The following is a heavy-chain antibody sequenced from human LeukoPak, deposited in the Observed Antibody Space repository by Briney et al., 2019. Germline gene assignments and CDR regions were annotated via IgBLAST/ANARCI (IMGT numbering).Heavy chain of an antibody. CDR3: ARADYDILTGYYGG. D-gene: IGHD3-9*01. V-gene: IGHV3-48*04. Sequence: GGSLRLSCAASGFTFSSYSMNWVRQAPGKGLEWVSYISSSSSTIYYADSVKGRFTISRDNAKNSLYLQMNSLRAEDTAVYYCARADYDILTGYYGGWGQGTLVTVSS. J-gene: IGHJ4*02. CDR1: GFTFSSYS. CDR2: ISSSSSTI.